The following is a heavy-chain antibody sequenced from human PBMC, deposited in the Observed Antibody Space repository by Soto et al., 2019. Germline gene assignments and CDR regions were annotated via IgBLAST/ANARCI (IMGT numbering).Heavy chain of an antibody. J-gene: IGHJ4*02. D-gene: IGHD1-1*01. CDR3: ASVKNWNDFDY. V-gene: IGHV4-59*01. CDR1: GGSISSYY. CDR2: IYYSGST. Sequence: SETLSLTCTVSGGSISSYYWSWIRQPPGKGLEWIGYIYYSGSTNYNPSLKSRVTISVDTSKNQFSLKLSSVTAADTAVYYCASVKNWNDFDYWGQGTLVTVSS.